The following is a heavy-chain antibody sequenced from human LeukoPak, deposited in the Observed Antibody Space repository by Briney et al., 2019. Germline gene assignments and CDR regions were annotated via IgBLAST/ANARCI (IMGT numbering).Heavy chain of an antibody. V-gene: IGHV3-9*01. J-gene: IGHJ4*02. CDR3: AKSTGITMVRGVRYDY. D-gene: IGHD3-10*01. Sequence: GGSLRLSCAASGFTFDDYAMHWVRQAPGKGLEWVSGISWNSGSIGYADSVKGRFTISRDNAKNSLYLQMNSLRAEDTALYYCAKSTGITMVRGVRYDYWGQGTLATVSS. CDR2: ISWNSGSI. CDR1: GFTFDDYA.